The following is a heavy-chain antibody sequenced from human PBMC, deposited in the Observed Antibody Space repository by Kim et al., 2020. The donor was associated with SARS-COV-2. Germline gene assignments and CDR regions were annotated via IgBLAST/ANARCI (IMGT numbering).Heavy chain of an antibody. J-gene: IGHJ4*02. D-gene: IGHD2-15*01. CDR3: ARDPAVVTPTGDY. V-gene: IGHV3-11*05. Sequence: YADSVKGRFTISRDNAKNSLYLQMNSLRAEDTAVYYCARDPAVVTPTGDYWGQGTLVTVSS.